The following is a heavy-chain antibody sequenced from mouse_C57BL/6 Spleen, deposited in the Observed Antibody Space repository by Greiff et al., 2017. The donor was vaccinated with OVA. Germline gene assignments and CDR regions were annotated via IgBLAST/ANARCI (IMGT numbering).Heavy chain of an antibody. J-gene: IGHJ3*01. CDR2: INPYNGGT. Sequence: VQLQQSGPVLVKPGASVKMSCKASGYTFTDYYMNWVKQSHGKSLEWIGVINPYNGGTSYNQKFKGKATLTVDKSSSTAYMELNSLTSEDSAVYYCARPYGSSAWFAYWGQGTLGTVSA. V-gene: IGHV1-19*01. CDR1: GYTFTDYY. CDR3: ARPYGSSAWFAY. D-gene: IGHD1-1*01.